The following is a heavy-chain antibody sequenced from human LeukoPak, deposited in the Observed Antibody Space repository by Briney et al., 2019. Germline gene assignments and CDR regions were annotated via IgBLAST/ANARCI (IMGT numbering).Heavy chain of an antibody. J-gene: IGHJ1*01. Sequence: ASVKVSCKASGYTFTSYAMYWVRQAPGQRLEWMGWINAGNGNTKYSQKFQGRVTITRDTSASTAYMELSSLRSEDTAVYYCAIEPGYSSSWYRYFQHWGQGTLVTVSS. CDR2: INAGNGNT. CDR1: GYTFTSYA. V-gene: IGHV1-3*01. D-gene: IGHD6-13*01. CDR3: AIEPGYSSSWYRYFQH.